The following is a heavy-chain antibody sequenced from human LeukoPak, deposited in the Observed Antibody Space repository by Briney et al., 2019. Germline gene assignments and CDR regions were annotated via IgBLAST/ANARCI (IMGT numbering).Heavy chain of an antibody. CDR1: GGSISSGGYS. J-gene: IGHJ5*02. CDR2: IYHSGST. V-gene: IGHV4-30-2*01. D-gene: IGHD2-21*02. CDR3: ARDGGDGWFDP. Sequence: SQTLSLTCAVSGGSISSGGYSWSWIRQPPGKGLEWIGYIYHSGSTYYNPSLKGRVTMSVDTSKNQFSLKLSSVTAADTAVYYCARDGGDGWFDPWGQGTLVTVSS.